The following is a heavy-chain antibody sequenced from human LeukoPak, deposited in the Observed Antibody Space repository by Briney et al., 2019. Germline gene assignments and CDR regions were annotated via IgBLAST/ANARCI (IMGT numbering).Heavy chain of an antibody. V-gene: IGHV4-59*01. CDR3: ARDKAPGGKRWFDP. D-gene: IGHD4-23*01. CDR1: GVSISSYY. Sequence: SETLSLTCAVSGVSISSYYWSWIRQHPGKGLEWIGYLSDVGTNDYNPSLKGRVTISRDASKNQFSLRLSSVTAADAAVYHCARDKAPGGKRWFDPWGQGALVIVSS. J-gene: IGHJ5*02. CDR2: LSDVGTN.